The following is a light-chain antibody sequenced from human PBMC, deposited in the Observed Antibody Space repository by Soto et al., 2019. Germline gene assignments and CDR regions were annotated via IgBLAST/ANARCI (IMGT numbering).Light chain of an antibody. CDR3: QTWGTGIRV. CDR1: SGHSSNA. V-gene: IGLV4-69*01. CDR2: LNSDGRH. Sequence: QPVLTQSPSASASLGASVKITCTLDSGHSSNAIAWHQQQPEKGPRFLMKLNSDGRHRRGDGIPDRFSGSSSGAERYLTIASLQSEDEADYYCQTWGTGIRVFGGGTKLTVL. J-gene: IGLJ2*01.